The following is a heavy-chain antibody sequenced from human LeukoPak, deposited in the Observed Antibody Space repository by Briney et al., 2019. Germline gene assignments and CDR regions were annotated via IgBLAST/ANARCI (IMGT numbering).Heavy chain of an antibody. J-gene: IGHJ4*02. V-gene: IGHV1-69*05. Sequence: SVKVSCKASGYTFTSYGISWVRQAPGQGLEWMGGIIPIFGTANYAQKFQGRVTITTDESTSTAYMELSSLRSEDTAVYYCAINKGGDYGSSDFDYWGQGTLVTVSS. CDR1: GYTFTSYG. D-gene: IGHD4-17*01. CDR3: AINKGGDYGSSDFDY. CDR2: IIPIFGTA.